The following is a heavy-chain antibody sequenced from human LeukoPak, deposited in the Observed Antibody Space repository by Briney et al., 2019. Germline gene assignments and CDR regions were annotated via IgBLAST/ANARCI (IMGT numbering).Heavy chain of an antibody. CDR1: GFTFSSYG. J-gene: IGHJ3*01. Sequence: GGTLRLSCAASGFTFSSYGMSWVRQAPGKGLEWVSAISGSGGSTYYADSVKGRFTISRDNSKNTLYLQMNSLRAEDTAVYYCAKFPRTSTVNDAFDLWGQGTMVTVSS. CDR3: AKFPRTSTVNDAFDL. V-gene: IGHV3-23*01. D-gene: IGHD5/OR15-5a*01. CDR2: ISGSGGST.